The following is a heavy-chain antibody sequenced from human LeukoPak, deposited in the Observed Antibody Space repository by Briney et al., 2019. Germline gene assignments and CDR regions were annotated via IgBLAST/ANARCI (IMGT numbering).Heavy chain of an antibody. CDR3: ARDRRYFDWLPTPDDAFDI. CDR2: ISSSGSTI. D-gene: IGHD3-9*01. CDR1: GFTISSYE. Sequence: AGGSLRLSCAASGFTISSYEMNWVRQAPGRGLEWVSYISSSGSTIYCADSVKGRFTISRDNAKNSLYLQMNSLRAEDTAVYYCARDRRYFDWLPTPDDAFDIWGQGTMVTVSS. J-gene: IGHJ3*02. V-gene: IGHV3-48*03.